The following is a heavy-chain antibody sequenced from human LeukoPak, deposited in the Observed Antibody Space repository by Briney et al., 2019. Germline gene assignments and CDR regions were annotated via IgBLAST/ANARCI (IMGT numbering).Heavy chain of an antibody. Sequence: PGGSLRLSCAASGFTFSSYGMHWVRQAPGKGLEWVAVISYDGSNKYYADSVKGRFTISRDNSKNTLYLQMNSLRAEDTAVYYCAANKRGYSYGYVDYWGQGTLVTVSS. CDR2: ISYDGSNK. CDR3: AANKRGYSYGYVDY. J-gene: IGHJ4*02. D-gene: IGHD5-18*01. CDR1: GFTFSSYG. V-gene: IGHV3-30*03.